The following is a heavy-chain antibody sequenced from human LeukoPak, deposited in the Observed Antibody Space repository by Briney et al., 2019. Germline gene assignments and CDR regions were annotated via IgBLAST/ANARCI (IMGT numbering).Heavy chain of an antibody. CDR3: ATRLYYDSSGYPSLFDY. V-gene: IGHV1-18*01. D-gene: IGHD3-22*01. J-gene: IGHJ4*02. Sequence: ASVTVSCKASGYTCTSYGISWVRQPPGQGLEWMGRISAYNGKTNNAQKLQGRVTMTTDTSTSTVYMELRSLRSDDTAVYYCATRLYYDSSGYPSLFDYWGQGTLVTVSS. CDR1: GYTCTSYG. CDR2: ISAYNGKT.